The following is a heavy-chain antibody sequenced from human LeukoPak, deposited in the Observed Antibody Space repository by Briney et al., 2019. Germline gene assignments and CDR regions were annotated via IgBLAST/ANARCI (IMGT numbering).Heavy chain of an antibody. Sequence: SVKVSCKASGYTFTSYDINWVRQPTAQGLEWMGWMNPNSGNTGYAQKFHGRVTMTRNTSTSTAYMELSTQRSEDTAVNYCARETGPEDVNGFDPWGQGTLVTVSS. J-gene: IGHJ5*02. D-gene: IGHD1-1*01. CDR2: MNPNSGNT. CDR3: ARETGPEDVNGFDP. CDR1: GYTFTSYD. V-gene: IGHV1-8*01.